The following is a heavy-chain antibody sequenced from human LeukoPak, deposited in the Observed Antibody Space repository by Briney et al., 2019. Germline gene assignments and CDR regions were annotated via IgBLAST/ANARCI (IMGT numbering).Heavy chain of an antibody. CDR2: IYFSGST. Sequence: PSDTLSLTCTVSGGXINSGGYHWSWIRQHPGKGLEWIGYIYFSGSTYYNPSLQGRVTIAVDPSKNQCSLKLSSVTVADTGVYYCARARQSWFDPWGEGTLVAVSS. CDR1: GGXINSGGYH. J-gene: IGHJ5*02. CDR3: ARARQSWFDP. V-gene: IGHV4-31*03.